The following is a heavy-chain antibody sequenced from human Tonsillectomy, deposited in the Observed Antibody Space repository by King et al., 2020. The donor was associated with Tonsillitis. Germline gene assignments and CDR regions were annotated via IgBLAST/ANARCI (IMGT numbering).Heavy chain of an antibody. D-gene: IGHD3-10*02. CDR2: ISNDGSSA. J-gene: IGHJ4*02. CDR3: AKGCSTVTECYIMDT. CDR1: GLTFSNYG. Sequence: VQLVESGGGVVQPGKSLKLSCVASGLTFSNYGMHWVRQAPDKRLEWVAIISNDGSSATYEDSVRGRFTISRENSKNTLFLQMNSLTVEDTAVYYCAKGCSTVTECYIMDTWGQGALVTVSS. V-gene: IGHV3-30*18.